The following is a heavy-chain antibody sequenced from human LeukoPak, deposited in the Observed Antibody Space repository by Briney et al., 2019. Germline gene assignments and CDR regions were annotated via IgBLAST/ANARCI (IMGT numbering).Heavy chain of an antibody. CDR1: GYTFTSYG. J-gene: IGHJ5*02. CDR2: ISAYNGNT. Sequence: GASVKVSCKASGYTFTSYGISWVRQAPGQGLEWMGWISAYNGNTNYAQKLQGRVTMTTDTSTSTPYMELRSLRSDDTAVYYCARDHRWFGELTDPWGQGTLVTVSS. D-gene: IGHD3-10*01. CDR3: ARDHRWFGELTDP. V-gene: IGHV1-18*01.